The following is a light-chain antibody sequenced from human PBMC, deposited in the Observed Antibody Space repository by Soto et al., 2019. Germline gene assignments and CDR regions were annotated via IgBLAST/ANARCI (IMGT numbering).Light chain of an antibody. Sequence: DIQMTQSPATLSASVGDRVTITCRASQSISSRLAWYQQKPVKAPKILIYDASSLKSGVPSRFSGSGSGTDFTLTINSLQPDDFATYYCQQYNSYLFGQGTKVEIK. J-gene: IGKJ1*01. V-gene: IGKV1-5*01. CDR1: QSISSR. CDR2: DAS. CDR3: QQYNSYL.